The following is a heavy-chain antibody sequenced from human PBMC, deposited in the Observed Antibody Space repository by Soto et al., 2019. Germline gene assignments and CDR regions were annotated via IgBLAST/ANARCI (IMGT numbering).Heavy chain of an antibody. CDR3: ARGATRSFKNNRFDP. Sequence: QVQLQQWGAGLLKPSETLSLTCAVYRGSFSGYYWTWIRQPPGKGLEWIGEINHSGSTNYNPSLKSRVTISVDTSKNQFSLRLSSVTAADTAVYYCARGATRSFKNNRFDPWGQGTLVTVSS. V-gene: IGHV4-34*01. CDR2: INHSGST. J-gene: IGHJ5*02. CDR1: RGSFSGYY.